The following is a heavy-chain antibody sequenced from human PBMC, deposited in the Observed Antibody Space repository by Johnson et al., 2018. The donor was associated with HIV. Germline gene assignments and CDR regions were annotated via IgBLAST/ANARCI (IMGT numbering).Heavy chain of an antibody. V-gene: IGHV3-30*04. CDR2: ISYDGSNK. Sequence: QVQLVESGGGVVQPGRSLRLSCAASGFTFSSYAMHWVRQAPGKGLEWVAVISYDGSNKYYADSVQGRFTISRDNSKNTLYLQMNSLRAEDTAVYYCARLAAAGTNDAFDIWGQGTMVTVSS. D-gene: IGHD6-13*01. CDR3: ARLAAAGTNDAFDI. J-gene: IGHJ3*02. CDR1: GFTFSSYA.